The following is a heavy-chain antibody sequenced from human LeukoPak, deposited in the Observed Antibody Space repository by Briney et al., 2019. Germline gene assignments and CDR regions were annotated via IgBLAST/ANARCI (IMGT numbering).Heavy chain of an antibody. CDR1: GGSISSYY. Sequence: PSETLSLTCADSGGSISSYYWSWIRQPPGKGLEWLGYIYYTGSTNYNPSLKSRVTISVGTSKNQFSLKLSSVTAADTAVYYCARDSGTTGEVKFDPWGQGTLVTVSS. D-gene: IGHD3-10*01. CDR3: ARDSGTTGEVKFDP. CDR2: IYYTGST. J-gene: IGHJ5*02. V-gene: IGHV4-59*01.